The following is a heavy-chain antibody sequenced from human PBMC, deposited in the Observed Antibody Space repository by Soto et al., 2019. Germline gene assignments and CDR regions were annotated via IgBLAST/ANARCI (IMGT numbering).Heavy chain of an antibody. CDR2: ISSSGSTI. Sequence: GGSLRLSCAASGFTFSDYYMSWIRQAPGKGLEWVSYISSSGSTIYYADSVKGRFTISRDNAKNSLYLRMNSLRAEDTAVYYCARIRIHYDILTGQDHYYYYMDVWGKGTTVTVSS. CDR3: ARIRIHYDILTGQDHYYYYMDV. CDR1: GFTFSDYY. D-gene: IGHD3-9*01. J-gene: IGHJ6*03. V-gene: IGHV3-11*01.